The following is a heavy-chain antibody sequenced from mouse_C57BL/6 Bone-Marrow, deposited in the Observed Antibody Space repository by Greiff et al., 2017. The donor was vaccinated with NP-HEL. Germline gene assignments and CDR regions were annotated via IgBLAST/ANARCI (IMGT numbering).Heavy chain of an antibody. CDR3: ANYGSSGGYFDV. D-gene: IGHD1-1*01. J-gene: IGHJ1*03. CDR1: GYAFSSSW. CDR2: IYPGDGDT. Sequence: VMLVESGPELVKPGASVKISCKASGYAFSSSWMNWVKQRPGKGLEWIGRIYPGDGDTNYNGKFKGKATLTADKSSSTAYMQLSSLTSEDSAVYFCANYGSSGGYFDVWGTGTTVTVSS. V-gene: IGHV1-82*01.